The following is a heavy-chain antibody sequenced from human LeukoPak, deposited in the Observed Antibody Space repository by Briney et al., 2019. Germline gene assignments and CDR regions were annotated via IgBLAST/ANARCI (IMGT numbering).Heavy chain of an antibody. J-gene: IGHJ4*02. CDR3: ASIKDTGTYYFDY. D-gene: IGHD3-10*01. Sequence: GGSLRLSCAASGFTFSSYSMNWVRQAPGKGLEWVANIKQDGSEKFYVESVKGRFTVSRDNAKNSLYLQMNSLRAEDTAVYYCASIKDTGTYYFDYWGQGTLVTVSS. CDR2: IKQDGSEK. CDR1: GFTFSSYS. V-gene: IGHV3-7*01.